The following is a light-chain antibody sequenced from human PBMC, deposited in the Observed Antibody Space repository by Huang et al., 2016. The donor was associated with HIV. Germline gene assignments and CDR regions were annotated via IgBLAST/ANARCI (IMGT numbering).Light chain of an antibody. CDR1: QNLLYNSNNRNY. Sequence: DIVMTQSPDSLTVSLGERATIHCTSSQNLLYNSNNRNYLNWYQQKPGQPPKLLIYWASARESGVPDRFSGSGSGTNFTLNINSLQAEDVAVYYCQQYYSSLWTFGQGTKVEIK. V-gene: IGKV4-1*01. CDR3: QQYYSSLWT. CDR2: WAS. J-gene: IGKJ1*01.